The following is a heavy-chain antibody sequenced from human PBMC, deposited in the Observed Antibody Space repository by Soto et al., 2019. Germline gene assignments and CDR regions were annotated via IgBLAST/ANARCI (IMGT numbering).Heavy chain of an antibody. CDR3: ARRGGKVTLFDY. CDR2: IYYSGST. D-gene: IGHD2-21*02. Sequence: QVQLQESGPGLVKPSETLSLTCTVSGGSISSYYWSWIRQPPGKGLEWIGYIYYSGSTNYNPSLKSRVTISVDTSKNQFSLKLSSVTAADTAVYYCARRGGKVTLFDYWGQGTLVTVSS. J-gene: IGHJ4*02. CDR1: GGSISSYY. V-gene: IGHV4-59*08.